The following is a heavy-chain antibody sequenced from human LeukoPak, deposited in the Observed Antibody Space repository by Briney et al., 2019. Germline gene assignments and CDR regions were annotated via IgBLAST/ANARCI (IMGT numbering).Heavy chain of an antibody. CDR2: INHSGST. CDR1: GGSFSGYY. J-gene: IGHJ3*02. D-gene: IGHD6-19*01. V-gene: IGHV4-34*01. CDR3: ARAIVSDRLGAFDI. Sequence: SETLSLTCAVYGGSFSGYYWSWIRQPPGKGLEWIGEINHSGSTNYNPSLKSRVTISVDTSKNQFSLKLSSVTAADTAVYYCARAIVSDRLGAFDIWGQGTMVTVSS.